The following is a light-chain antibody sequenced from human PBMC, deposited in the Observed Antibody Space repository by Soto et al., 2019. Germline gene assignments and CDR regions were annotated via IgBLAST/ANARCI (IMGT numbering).Light chain of an antibody. J-gene: IGKJ2*01. CDR3: QQYFSSPYT. Sequence: DIVMTQSPDSLAVSLGERATINCKSSQSVLYSTNNKNYLAWYQRKPGQPPRLLIYWASTRESGVPDRFSGSGSGADVALTINSLQAEDVAVYYCQQYFSSPYTFGQGTKLEIK. CDR1: QSVLYSTNNKNY. CDR2: WAS. V-gene: IGKV4-1*01.